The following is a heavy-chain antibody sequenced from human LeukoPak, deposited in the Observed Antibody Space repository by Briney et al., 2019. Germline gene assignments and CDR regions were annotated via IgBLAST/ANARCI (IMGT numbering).Heavy chain of an antibody. Sequence: PSETLSLTCTVSGGSISRFYWSWLRQPPGKGLEWIAYIHYTGSTNYNPSLKSRVTISLDTSKSQFSLNLTSVTAADTAVYYCARLDEWFDPWGQGTLVTVSS. J-gene: IGHJ5*02. V-gene: IGHV4-59*01. CDR2: IHYTGST. CDR3: ARLDEWFDP. CDR1: GGSISRFY. D-gene: IGHD1-1*01.